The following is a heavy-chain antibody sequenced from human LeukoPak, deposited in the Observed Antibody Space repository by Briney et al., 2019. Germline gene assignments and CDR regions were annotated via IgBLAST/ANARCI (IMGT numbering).Heavy chain of an antibody. CDR1: GFTFSSYG. V-gene: IGHV3-30*18. J-gene: IGHJ5*02. Sequence: GRSLRLSCAASGFTFSSYGMHWVRQAPGKGLEWVAVTSYEGSNKYYADSVKGRFTISRDNSKNTLYLQMNSLRAEDTAVYYCAKDHMTTVVTLCFDPWGQGTLVTVSS. CDR3: AKDHMTTVVTLCFDP. D-gene: IGHD4-23*01. CDR2: TSYEGSNK.